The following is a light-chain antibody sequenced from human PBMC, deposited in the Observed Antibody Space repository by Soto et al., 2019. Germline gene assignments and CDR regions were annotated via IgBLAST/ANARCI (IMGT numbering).Light chain of an antibody. CDR1: QSVSSN. Sequence: EIVMTQSPATLSVSPGARGTLSCRASQSVSSNLAWYQQKPGQAPRLLIYSASRRATGFPGRCSGSGSGTDFTLTISGLQSEDLAVYYCQQYNNWPWTFGQGTKVDIK. CDR2: SAS. CDR3: QQYNNWPWT. J-gene: IGKJ1*01. V-gene: IGKV3-15*01.